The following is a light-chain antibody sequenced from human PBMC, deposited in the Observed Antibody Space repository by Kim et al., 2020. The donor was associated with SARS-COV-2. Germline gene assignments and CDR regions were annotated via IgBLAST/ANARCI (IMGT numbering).Light chain of an antibody. CDR2: GAS. Sequence: EIVMTQSPATLSVSPGERATLSCRASQSVSSNLAWYQQKPGQAPRLLIYGASTRATGIPGRFSGSGSATEFTLTISSLQSEDFAVYYCQQYSHWPLTFGGGTKLEIK. CDR3: QQYSHWPLT. J-gene: IGKJ4*01. V-gene: IGKV3-15*01. CDR1: QSVSSN.